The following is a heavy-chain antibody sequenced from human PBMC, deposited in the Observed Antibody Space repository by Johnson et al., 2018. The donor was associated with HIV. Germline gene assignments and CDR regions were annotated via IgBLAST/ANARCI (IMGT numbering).Heavy chain of an antibody. Sequence: QVQLVEFGGGVVQPGRFLRLSCAASGFSFSGYGMHWVRQAPGKGLEWVAVISYDGSNKYYADSVKGRFTISRDNSKNTLYLQMNSLRAEDTAVYYCAKVAYVSSGYYYGAFDIWGQGTMVTVSS. CDR3: AKVAYVSSGYYYGAFDI. J-gene: IGHJ3*02. CDR2: ISYDGSNK. V-gene: IGHV3-30*19. D-gene: IGHD3-22*01. CDR1: GFSFSGYG.